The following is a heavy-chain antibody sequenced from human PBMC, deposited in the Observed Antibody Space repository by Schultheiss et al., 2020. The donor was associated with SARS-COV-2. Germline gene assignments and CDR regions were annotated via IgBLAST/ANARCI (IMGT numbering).Heavy chain of an antibody. Sequence: GGSLRLSCAASGFTFSSYGMHWVRQAPGKGLEWVAVISYDGSNKYYADSVKGRFTISRDNSKNTLYLQMNSLRAEDTAVYYCATDGERYCSGGSCSPAFDYWGQGTLVTVSS. J-gene: IGHJ4*02. CDR1: GFTFSSYG. CDR2: ISYDGSNK. D-gene: IGHD2-15*01. CDR3: ATDGERYCSGGSCSPAFDY. V-gene: IGHV3-30*03.